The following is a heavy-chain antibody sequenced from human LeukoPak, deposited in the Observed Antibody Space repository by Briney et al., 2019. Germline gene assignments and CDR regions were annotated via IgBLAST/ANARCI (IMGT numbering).Heavy chain of an antibody. Sequence: GGSLRLSCAASGFSFSSYAMSWVRQAPGKGVEWVSPLCISVGSTYYADSVNGRFTISRDNSKNTLYLQMNGLRDEDTAVYYCAKSPCACGYCNSISCYPVDYWGQGTLVTVSS. V-gene: IGHV3-23*01. J-gene: IGHJ4*02. CDR3: AKSPCACGYCNSISCYPVDY. D-gene: IGHD2-2*01. CDR1: GFSFSSYA. CDR2: LCISVGST.